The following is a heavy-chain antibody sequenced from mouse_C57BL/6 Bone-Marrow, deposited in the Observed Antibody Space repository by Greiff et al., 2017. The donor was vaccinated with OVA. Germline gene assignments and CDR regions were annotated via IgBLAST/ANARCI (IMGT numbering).Heavy chain of an antibody. CDR3: AAYDYGSSYWYFDV. Sequence: QVQLKESGAELVKPGASVKLSCKASGYTFTSYWMHWVKQRPGQGLEWIGMIHPNSGSTNYNEKFKSKATLTVDKSSSTAYMQLSSLTSEDSAVYDCAAYDYGSSYWYFDVWGTGTTVTVSS. CDR1: GYTFTSYW. CDR2: IHPNSGST. V-gene: IGHV1-64*01. J-gene: IGHJ1*03. D-gene: IGHD1-1*01.